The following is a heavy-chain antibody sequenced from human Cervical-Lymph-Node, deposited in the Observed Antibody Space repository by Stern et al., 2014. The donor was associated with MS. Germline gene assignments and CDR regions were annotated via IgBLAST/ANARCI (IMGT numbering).Heavy chain of an antibody. CDR3: ARGGDCGGDCYLSDWFDP. CDR2: ISAYNGNT. Sequence: VQLVESGAEVKKPGASVKVSCKASGYTFTSYGISWVRQAPGQGLEWMGWISAYNGNTNYAQKLQGRVTMTTDTSTSTAYMELRSLRSDDTAVYYCARGGDCGGDCYLSDWFDPWGQGTLVTVSS. D-gene: IGHD2-21*02. V-gene: IGHV1-18*04. J-gene: IGHJ5*02. CDR1: GYTFTSYG.